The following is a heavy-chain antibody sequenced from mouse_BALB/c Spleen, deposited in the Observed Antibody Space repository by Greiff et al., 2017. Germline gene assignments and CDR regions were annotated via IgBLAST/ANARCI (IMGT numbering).Heavy chain of an antibody. D-gene: IGHD2-4*01. Sequence: QVQLKQPGAELVKPGASVKLSCKASGYTFTSYWMHWVKQRPGQGLEWIGEINPSNGRTNYNEKFKSKATLTVDKSSNTAYMQLSSLTSEDSAVYYFARCGMTTVFDYWGQGTTLTVSS. CDR1: GYTFTSYW. V-gene: IGHV1S81*02. J-gene: IGHJ2*01. CDR2: INPSNGRT. CDR3: ARCGMTTVFDY.